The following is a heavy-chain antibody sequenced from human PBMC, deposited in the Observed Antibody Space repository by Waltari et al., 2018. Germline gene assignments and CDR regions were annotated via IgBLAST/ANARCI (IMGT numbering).Heavy chain of an antibody. D-gene: IGHD3-16*01. V-gene: IGHV3-74*01. Sequence: EVQLVESGGDLVQPGGSLRLSCAASGFRFSSFWLPWVGQAPGKGPVWVSRIHTDGSGTRYADSVEGRFTISRDNVDYSLFLQMSTLRAEDTAVYYCARLLGGVTTFDSWGQGTLVTVSS. CDR3: ARLLGGVTTFDS. CDR2: IHTDGSGT. J-gene: IGHJ4*02. CDR1: GFRFSSFW.